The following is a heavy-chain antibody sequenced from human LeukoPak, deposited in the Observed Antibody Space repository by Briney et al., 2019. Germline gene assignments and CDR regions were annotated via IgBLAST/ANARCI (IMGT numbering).Heavy chain of an antibody. V-gene: IGHV3-64*01. J-gene: IGHJ4*02. D-gene: IGHD1-26*01. CDR1: GFTFSSYA. Sequence: GGSLRLSCAASGFTFSSYAMHGVRQAPGKGLEFVSAISNNGGSTYYANSVKGRFTISRDNSKNTLYLQMGSLRAEDMAVYYCARRALGGTYYFDYWGQGTLVTVSS. CDR2: ISNNGGST. CDR3: ARRALGGTYYFDY.